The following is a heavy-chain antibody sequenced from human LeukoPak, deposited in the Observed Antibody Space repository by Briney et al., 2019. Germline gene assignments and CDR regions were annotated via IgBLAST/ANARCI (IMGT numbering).Heavy chain of an antibody. V-gene: IGHV3-7*01. Sequence: GGSLRLSCAASGFSFSAYLMTWVRQAPGTGLEWVANINPAGSETYYVDPVKGRFSISRDNAKNLVYLQMNSLRAEDTAVYHCARFGYVAAVDVWGQGTPVTVSS. CDR2: INPAGSET. CDR3: ARFGYVAAVDV. D-gene: IGHD2-15*01. CDR1: GFSFSAYL. J-gene: IGHJ4*02.